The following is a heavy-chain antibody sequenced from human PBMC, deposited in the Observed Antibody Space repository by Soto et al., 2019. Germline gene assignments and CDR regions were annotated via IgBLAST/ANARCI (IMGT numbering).Heavy chain of an antibody. CDR2: ISYSGST. D-gene: IGHD5-12*01. CDR1: GGSISSYY. J-gene: IGHJ4*02. CDR3: AGAGYNIDY. Sequence: SETLSLTCTVSGGSISSYYWNWIRQPPGKGLEWIGYISYSGSTIYNPSLKSRVTISVDTSKNQFSLKLSSVTAADSAVYYCAGAGYNIDYWGQGTLVTVSS. V-gene: IGHV4-59*01.